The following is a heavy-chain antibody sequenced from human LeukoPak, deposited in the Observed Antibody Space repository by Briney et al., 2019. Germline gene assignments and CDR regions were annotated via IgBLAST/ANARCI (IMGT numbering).Heavy chain of an antibody. J-gene: IGHJ2*01. V-gene: IGHV3-23*01. CDR2: ISLSSGSR. CDR1: GFTFSSFA. Sequence: PGASLRLSCAASGFTFSSFAMTWVRQAPGKGLEWVSSISLSSGSRNYADSVKGRFTISRDNAKNTLYLQMHSLRAEDTAVYYCTKCREGGGEYWHFDVWGRGVLVSVSS. CDR3: TKCREGGGEYWHFDV. D-gene: IGHD6-6*01.